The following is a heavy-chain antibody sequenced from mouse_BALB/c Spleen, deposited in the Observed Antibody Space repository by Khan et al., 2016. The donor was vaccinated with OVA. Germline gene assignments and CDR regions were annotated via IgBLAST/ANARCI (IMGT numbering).Heavy chain of an antibody. CDR2: INPYNDGT. Sequence: VQLPQPGPELVKPGASVKMSCKASGYTFTDYIIHWVKQKPGQGLEWIGYINPYNDGTKYNEKFKGKATLTSDKSSNTVYMELSGLTSEDSAVYYCARDYGRSFWFAYWGQGTLVTVSA. CDR1: GYTFTDYI. J-gene: IGHJ3*01. V-gene: IGHV1S136*01. D-gene: IGHD1-1*01. CDR3: ARDYGRSFWFAY.